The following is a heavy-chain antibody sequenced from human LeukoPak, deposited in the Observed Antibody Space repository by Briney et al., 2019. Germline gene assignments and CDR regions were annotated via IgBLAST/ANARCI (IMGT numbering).Heavy chain of an antibody. CDR1: GYTFPHYF. J-gene: IGHJ4*02. CDR2: INSNGGGT. D-gene: IGHD5-18*01. V-gene: IGHV1-46*01. Sequence: VASVKVSCKASGYTFPHYFFPWVRPAPGQGLGWVGTINSNGGGTNYAQKFQGRVTTTRDTSTRTVYMELSSLRSENTAVYYCARGGGYGYPTGANWGQGTQVTVSS. CDR3: ARGGGYGYPTGAN.